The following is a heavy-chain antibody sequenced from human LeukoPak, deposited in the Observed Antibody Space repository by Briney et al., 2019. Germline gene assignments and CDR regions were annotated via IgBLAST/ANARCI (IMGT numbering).Heavy chain of an antibody. V-gene: IGHV3-7*01. D-gene: IGHD1-26*01. Sequence: PGGSLRLSCAASGFSFSYYWMSWVRQAPGKGLEWVANIDLDGSETNYVDSVKGRFTISRDNAKNTLYLQMNSLRAEDTAVYYCARDFSGSFDYWGQGTLVTVSS. CDR1: GFSFSYYW. CDR3: ARDFSGSFDY. CDR2: IDLDGSET. J-gene: IGHJ4*02.